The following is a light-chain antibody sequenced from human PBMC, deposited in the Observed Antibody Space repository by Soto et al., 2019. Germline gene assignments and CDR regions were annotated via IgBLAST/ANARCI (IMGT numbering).Light chain of an antibody. CDR1: HSMSNSN. CDR3: QQYNNWPPSWT. J-gene: IGKJ1*01. Sequence: IVLTHSPGTLSLSPGDIATLSCRASHSMSNSNLAWYQQKPGQAPRLLIYLASTRATGIPARFSGSGSGTEFTLTISSLQSEDFAVYYCQQYNNWPPSWTFGQGTKVDIK. CDR2: LAS. V-gene: IGKV3-15*01.